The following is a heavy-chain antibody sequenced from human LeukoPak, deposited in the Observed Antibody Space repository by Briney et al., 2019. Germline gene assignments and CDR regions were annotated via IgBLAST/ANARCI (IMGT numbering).Heavy chain of an antibody. D-gene: IGHD5-12*01. CDR1: GFTFGDYT. CDR2: IRSKAYGGTT. J-gene: IGHJ4*02. CDR3: SRDPGGTYSGYNFLDY. Sequence: DPGGYLRLSCTASGFTFGDYTMNWVRQAPGKGLEWEGFIRSKAYGGTTDYAATVKGRLTISRDDSKSIAYLQMNSLKTEDTAVYYCSRDPGGTYSGYNFLDYWGQGTLVTVSS. V-gene: IGHV3-49*04.